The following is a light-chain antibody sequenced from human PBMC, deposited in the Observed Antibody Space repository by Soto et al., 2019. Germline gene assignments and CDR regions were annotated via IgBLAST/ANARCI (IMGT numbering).Light chain of an antibody. V-gene: IGKV3-20*01. CDR1: QSVSSSY. CDR2: GAI. J-gene: IGKJ2*01. CDR3: QQYGSSPRN. Sequence: EIGLTQSPGPLSLSPGERATLSCRASQSVSSSYLAWYQQKTGEAPTPLIYGAISRATGIPDRFSGSGSGTDCTLTVSSLEPADFAVYYCQQYGSSPRNFGQGTTLQI.